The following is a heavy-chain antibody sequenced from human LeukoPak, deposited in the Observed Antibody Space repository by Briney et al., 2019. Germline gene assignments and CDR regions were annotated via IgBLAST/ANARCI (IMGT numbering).Heavy chain of an antibody. CDR1: GFTVSTNC. Sequence: PRGSLRLSCAASGFTVSTNCMTWVRQAPGKGLEWVSTIYSGGTTYYADSVMGRFTISRHNSRNTLYLQMNSQRAEDTAVYYCARVDTVMAYYFDLWGQGTLVTVSS. D-gene: IGHD5-18*01. J-gene: IGHJ4*02. CDR3: ARVDTVMAYYFDL. V-gene: IGHV3-53*04. CDR2: IYSGGTT.